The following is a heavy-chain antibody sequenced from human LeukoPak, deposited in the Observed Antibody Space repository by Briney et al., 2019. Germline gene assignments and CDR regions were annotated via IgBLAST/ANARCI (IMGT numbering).Heavy chain of an antibody. CDR3: AREPRYGDKRGWFDP. V-gene: IGHV4-34*01. D-gene: IGHD4-17*01. Sequence: SETLSLTCAVYGGSFSGYYWSWIRQPPGKGLEWIGEINHSGSTNYNPSLKSRVTISVDTSKNQFSLKLSSVTAADTAVYYWAREPRYGDKRGWFDPWGQGTLVTVSS. CDR2: INHSGST. CDR1: GGSFSGYY. J-gene: IGHJ5*02.